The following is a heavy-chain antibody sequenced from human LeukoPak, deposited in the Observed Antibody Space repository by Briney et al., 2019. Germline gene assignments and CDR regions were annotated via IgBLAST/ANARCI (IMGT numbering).Heavy chain of an antibody. CDR3: ARDLRAKY. Sequence: PSETLSLTCNVSGASIFNYYWSWIRQAPGKGLEWIGYVHHSGRTNSNPSLGSRVTMSVDTSTSQLSLNLTSVTTADTAVYFCARDLRAKYWGRGTPVFVSS. J-gene: IGHJ1*01. D-gene: IGHD4/OR15-4a*01. CDR2: VHHSGRT. CDR1: GASIFNYY. V-gene: IGHV4-59*01.